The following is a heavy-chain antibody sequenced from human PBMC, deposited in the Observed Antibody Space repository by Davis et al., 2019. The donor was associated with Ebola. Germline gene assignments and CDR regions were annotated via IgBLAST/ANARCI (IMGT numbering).Heavy chain of an antibody. CDR2: IKSKIDGGTT. Sequence: GESLKISCGASGLTFSDAWVGWARQAPGKGLEWLGRIKSKIDGGTTDYAEPVKGRFTISRDDSINTVFLQMNSLRTEDTAMYYCTTDRYATFDIWGQGTMVTVSS. CDR3: TTDRYATFDI. D-gene: IGHD2-8*01. V-gene: IGHV3-15*01. J-gene: IGHJ3*02. CDR1: GLTFSDAW.